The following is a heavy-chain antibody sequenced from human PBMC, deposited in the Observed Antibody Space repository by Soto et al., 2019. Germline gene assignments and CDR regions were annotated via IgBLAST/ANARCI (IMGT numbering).Heavy chain of an antibody. CDR1: GFTFSSYG. CDR3: AKDLEDYGGNGVDAFDI. D-gene: IGHD4-17*01. Sequence: GGSLRLSCAASGFTFSSYGIHWVRQAPGKGLEWVAVISYDGSNKYYADSVKGRFTISRDNSKNTLYLQMNSLRAEDTAVYYCAKDLEDYGGNGVDAFDIWGQGTMVTVSS. J-gene: IGHJ3*02. V-gene: IGHV3-30*18. CDR2: ISYDGSNK.